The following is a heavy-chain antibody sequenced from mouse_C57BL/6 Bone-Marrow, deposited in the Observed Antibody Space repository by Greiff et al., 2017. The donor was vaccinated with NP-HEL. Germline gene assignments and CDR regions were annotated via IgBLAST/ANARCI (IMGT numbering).Heavy chain of an antibody. D-gene: IGHD1-1*01. CDR3: ARRGYGSSYGFAY. CDR1: GYTFTSYW. V-gene: IGHV1-64*01. J-gene: IGHJ3*01. Sequence: VQLQESRAELVKPGASVKLSCKASGYTFTSYWMHWVKQRPGQGLEWIGMIHPNSGSTNYNEKFKSKATLTVDKSSSTAYMQLSSLTSEDSAVYYCARRGYGSSYGFAYWGQGTLVTVSA. CDR2: IHPNSGST.